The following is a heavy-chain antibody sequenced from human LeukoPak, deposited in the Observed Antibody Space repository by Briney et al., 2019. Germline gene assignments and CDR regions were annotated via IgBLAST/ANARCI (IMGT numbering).Heavy chain of an antibody. CDR1: GGSISGSGYY. CDR3: ASYIAVIDDYFFDF. Sequence: SETLSLTCTVSGGSISGSGYYWGWIRQPPGKGLEWIGSTHYSGRTYYNPSLKSRITVSVDTSKNQFSLKVNSVTAADTAVYYCASYIAVIDDYFFDFWGQGTPVTVSS. D-gene: IGHD2/OR15-2a*01. V-gene: IGHV4-39*07. J-gene: IGHJ4*02. CDR2: THYSGRT.